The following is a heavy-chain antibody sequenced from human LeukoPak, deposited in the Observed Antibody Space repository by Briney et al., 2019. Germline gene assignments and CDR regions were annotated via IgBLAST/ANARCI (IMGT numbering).Heavy chain of an antibody. D-gene: IGHD1-7*01. J-gene: IGHJ1*01. CDR2: IYPSGTP. CDR1: SGSISSSSYY. CDR3: VQNIPGAIEH. Sequence: SETLSLTCTVSSGSISSSSYYWGWIRQPPGKGLECIGNIYPSGTPYYNPSLKSRVTISIDTSKSQFSLRLSSVTAADTAVYYCVQNIPGAIEHWGQGTLVTVSS. V-gene: IGHV4-39*01.